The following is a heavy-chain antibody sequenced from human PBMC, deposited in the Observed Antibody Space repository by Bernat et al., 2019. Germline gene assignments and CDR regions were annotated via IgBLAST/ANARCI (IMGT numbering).Heavy chain of an antibody. V-gene: IGHV3-15*01. CDR3: TTDRGYCSGSSCSLFP. CDR2: IKSKTDGGTT. D-gene: IGHD2-15*01. J-gene: IGHJ5*01. Sequence: EVQLVESGGGLVKPGGSLRLSCAASGFTFSNAWMSWVRQAPGKGLEWVGRIKSKTDGGTTDYAAPVKGRFTTSRDDSTNTLYLPLNSLNTEDTAVYYCTTDRGYCSGSSCSLFPWGQGTLVTVSS. CDR1: GFTFSNAW.